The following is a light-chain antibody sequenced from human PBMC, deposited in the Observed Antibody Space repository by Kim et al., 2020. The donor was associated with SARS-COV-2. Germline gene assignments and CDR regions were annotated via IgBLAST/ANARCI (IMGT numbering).Light chain of an antibody. CDR2: DNN. CDR1: NLRSYY. Sequence: GETIGSTGNGGNLRSYYYGCYHQQQPGDPPLLIIDNNNKPPAGPPDRFAGCTSGNTSSMTIAGQQADDDADYYCCRDGSGNNHVVFGGGTQLTVL. CDR3: CCRDGSGNNHVV. J-gene: IGLJ2*01. V-gene: IGLV3-19*01.